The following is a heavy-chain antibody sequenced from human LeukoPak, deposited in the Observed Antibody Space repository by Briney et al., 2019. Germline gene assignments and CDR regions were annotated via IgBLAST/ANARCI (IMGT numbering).Heavy chain of an antibody. CDR2: ISYDGSNK. CDR1: GFTFSSYA. J-gene: IGHJ4*02. D-gene: IGHD3-10*01. V-gene: IGHV3-30-3*01. Sequence: GSLRLSCAASGFTFSSYAMHWVRQAPGKGLEWVAVISYDGSNKYYADSVKGRFTNSRDNSKNTLYLQMNSLRAEDTAVYYCAREEVWFGEYYFDYWGQGTLVTVSS. CDR3: AREEVWFGEYYFDY.